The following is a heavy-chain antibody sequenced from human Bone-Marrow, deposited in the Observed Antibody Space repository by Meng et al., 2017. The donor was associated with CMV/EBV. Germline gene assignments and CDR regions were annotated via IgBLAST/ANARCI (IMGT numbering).Heavy chain of an antibody. CDR3: GRRTPLIPNGFDP. V-gene: IGHV4-34*01. Sequence: LETLSLTWADYGGSFSGYYWSWIRQPPGKGLEWIGEINHSGSTNYNPSLKSRVTISVDTSKNQFSLKLSSVTAADTAVYYCGRRTPLIPNGFDPWGQGTLVTLSS. CDR1: GGSFSGYY. D-gene: IGHD1-14*01. CDR2: INHSGST. J-gene: IGHJ5*02.